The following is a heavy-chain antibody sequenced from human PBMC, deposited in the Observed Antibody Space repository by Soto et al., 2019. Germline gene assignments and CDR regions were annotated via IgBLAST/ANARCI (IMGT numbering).Heavy chain of an antibody. J-gene: IGHJ4*02. D-gene: IGHD5-12*01. CDR1: GASVSSAEHY. V-gene: IGHV4-30-4*01. CDR2: SYYSGGS. CDR3: ARLSGYDPAGAADK. Sequence: QVQLQESGPGLVKASQTLSLTCTLSGASVSSAEHYWSWIRQPPGKGLEGIGYSYYSGGSYYNASFQRRVSISVDTSQNQCSLKLTSVTAADTAVYYCARLSGYDPAGAADKWGPGILVSVSS.